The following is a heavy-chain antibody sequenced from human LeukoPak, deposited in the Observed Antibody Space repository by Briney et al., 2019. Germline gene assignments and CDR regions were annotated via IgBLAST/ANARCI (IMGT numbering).Heavy chain of an antibody. CDR1: GFTFSDAW. V-gene: IGHV3-15*01. D-gene: IGHD6-6*01. J-gene: IGHJ4*02. Sequence: GGSLRLSCAASGFTFSDAWMSWVRQAPGKGLEWVGRIKSKTDGGTTDYAAPVKGRFTISRDNSKNTLYLQLNSLRAEDTAVYYCAKGLSSSSLADPFDYWGQGTLVTVSS. CDR2: IKSKTDGGTT. CDR3: AKGLSSSSLADPFDY.